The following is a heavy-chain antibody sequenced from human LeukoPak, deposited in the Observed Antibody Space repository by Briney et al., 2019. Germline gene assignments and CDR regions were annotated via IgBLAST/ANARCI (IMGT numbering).Heavy chain of an antibody. Sequence: GGSLRLSCAASGLTFRNYAMSWVRQAPGKGLEWVSVICANDGNTYYADAVKGRFTTSRDNSKDTLYLQMDSLRAEDTAVYYCAKGSGSSCYSPCDYWGQGIPVTVSS. V-gene: IGHV3-23*01. J-gene: IGHJ4*02. D-gene: IGHD2-15*01. CDR1: GLTFRNYA. CDR2: ICANDGNT. CDR3: AKGSGSSCYSPCDY.